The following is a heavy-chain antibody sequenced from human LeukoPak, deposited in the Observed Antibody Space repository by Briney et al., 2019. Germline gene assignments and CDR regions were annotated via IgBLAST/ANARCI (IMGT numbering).Heavy chain of an antibody. CDR1: GYTFTGYY. J-gene: IGHJ4*02. CDR2: INLNSGGT. Sequence: ASLTVSCKASGYTFTGYYMHWVRQGPPQGLELMGWINLNSGGTNYAQKFQGRVTMTRDTSISTAYMELSRLRSDDTAVYYCARDRWGSGYDPSYFDYWGQGTLVTVSS. D-gene: IGHD5-12*01. CDR3: ARDRWGSGYDPSYFDY. V-gene: IGHV1-2*02.